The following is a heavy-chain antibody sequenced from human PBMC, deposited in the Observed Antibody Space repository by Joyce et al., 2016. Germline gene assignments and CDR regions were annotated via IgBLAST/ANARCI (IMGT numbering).Heavy chain of an antibody. D-gene: IGHD5/OR15-5a*01. CDR2: LYSGGDR. CDR3: ARGVLS. Sequence: EVQLVESGGDLIRPGGSLRLSCAASGFTVSSNYMTWVRQAPGKGLEWVSVLYSGGDRFYADSVKGRVTISRVSSTNTLYLQMNNLKVDDTAVYFCARGVLSWGQGTLVTVAS. V-gene: IGHV3-53*01. J-gene: IGHJ5*02. CDR1: GFTVSSNY.